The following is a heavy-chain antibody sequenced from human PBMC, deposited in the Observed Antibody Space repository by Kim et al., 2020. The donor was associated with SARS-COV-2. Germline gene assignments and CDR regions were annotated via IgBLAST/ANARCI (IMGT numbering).Heavy chain of an antibody. V-gene: IGHV4-30-4*01. CDR2: IYYSGST. Sequence: SETLSLTCTVSGGSISSGNHYWSWIRQTPERGLEWIGYIYYSGSTKYNPSLESRITISRDTSKNQFSLNFGFVTVADTAVYYCTRQHGSTWGVDPWGQGT. CDR1: GGSISSGNHY. J-gene: IGHJ5*02. CDR3: TRQHGSTWGVDP. D-gene: IGHD6-13*01.